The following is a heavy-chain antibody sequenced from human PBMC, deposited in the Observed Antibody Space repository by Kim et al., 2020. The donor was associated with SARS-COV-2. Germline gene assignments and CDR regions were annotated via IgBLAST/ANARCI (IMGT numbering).Heavy chain of an antibody. Sequence: NHTPSHRSRVTIAVDTSKNQFSLKLGSVTAADTAVYYCAGTARGANFDYWGRGALVTVSS. J-gene: IGHJ4*02. V-gene: IGHV4-4*09. CDR3: AGTARGANFDY. D-gene: IGHD1-26*01.